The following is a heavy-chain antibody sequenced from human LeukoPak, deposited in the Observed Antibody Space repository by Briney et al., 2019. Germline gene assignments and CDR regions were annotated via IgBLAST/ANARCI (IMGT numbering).Heavy chain of an antibody. CDR2: IYHSGST. CDR1: GGSISSGGYS. D-gene: IGHD3-10*01. Sequence: SQTLSLTCAVSGGSISSGGYSWSWIRQPPGKGLEWIGYIYHSGSTYYNPSLKSRVTISVDTSKNQFSLKLSSVTAADTAVYYCARGRGVMVRGATDWFDPWGQGTLVTVSS. CDR3: ARGRGVMVRGATDWFDP. J-gene: IGHJ5*02. V-gene: IGHV4-30-2*01.